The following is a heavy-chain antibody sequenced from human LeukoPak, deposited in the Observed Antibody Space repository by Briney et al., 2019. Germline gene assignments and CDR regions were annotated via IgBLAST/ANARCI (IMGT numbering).Heavy chain of an antibody. CDR2: IYYSGST. J-gene: IGHJ6*03. Sequence: SETLSLTCTVSGGSISSHYWSWIRQPPGKGLEWIGYIYYSGSTNYNPSLKSRVTISVDMSKNQFSLKLGPVTAADTAVYYCARAEDYYYYMDVWGKGTTVTVSS. V-gene: IGHV4-59*11. CDR1: GGSISSHY. CDR3: ARAEDYYYYMDV.